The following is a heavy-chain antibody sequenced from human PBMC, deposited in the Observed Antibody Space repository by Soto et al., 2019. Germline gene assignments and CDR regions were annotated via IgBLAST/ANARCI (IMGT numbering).Heavy chain of an antibody. CDR1: GFTFDDYA. Sequence: GGSLRLSCAASGFTFDDYAMHWVRQAPGKGLEWVSGISWNSGSIGYADSVKGRFTISRDNAKNSLYLQMNSLRAEDTALYYCAKERGVTDTYFDSWGQGPRATASP. V-gene: IGHV3-9*01. D-gene: IGHD3-22*01. J-gene: IGHJ4*02. CDR3: AKERGVTDTYFDS. CDR2: ISWNSGSI.